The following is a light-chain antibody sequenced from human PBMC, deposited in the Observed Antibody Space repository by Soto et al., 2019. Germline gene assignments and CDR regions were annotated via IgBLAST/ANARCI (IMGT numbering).Light chain of an antibody. J-gene: IGKJ4*01. CDR3: QQRSNWPPT. CDR2: DAS. V-gene: IGKV3-11*01. Sequence: EIVLTQSPATLSLSPGESATLSCRASQSVSSYLAWYPQKPGQAPRLLIYDASNRATGIPARFSGSGSGTDFTLTISSLEPEDSAVYYCQQRSNWPPTFGGGTKVEIK. CDR1: QSVSSY.